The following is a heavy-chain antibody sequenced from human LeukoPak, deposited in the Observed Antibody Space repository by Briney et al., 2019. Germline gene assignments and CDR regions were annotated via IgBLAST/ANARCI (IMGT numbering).Heavy chain of an antibody. D-gene: IGHD6-13*01. CDR3: ARVRYSSSWYLSYQPLLYREGFDY. CDR2: MNPNSGDT. V-gene: IGHV1-8*02. J-gene: IGHJ4*02. Sequence: ASVKVSCKASGYTFTSYGISWVRQATGQGLEWMGWMNPNSGDTGYAQKFQGRVTMTRNTSISTAYMELSSLRSEDTAVYYCARVRYSSSWYLSYQPLLYREGFDYWGQGTLVTVSS. CDR1: GYTFTSYG.